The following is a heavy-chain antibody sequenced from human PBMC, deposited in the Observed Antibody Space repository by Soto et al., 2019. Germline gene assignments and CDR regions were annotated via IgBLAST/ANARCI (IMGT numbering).Heavy chain of an antibody. CDR3: ARVVDTAMVYFDY. J-gene: IGHJ4*02. V-gene: IGHV3-21*01. D-gene: IGHD5-18*01. CDR1: GFTFTRYS. Sequence: PGGSLRLSCAASGFTFTRYSMNWVRQAPGKGLEWVSSISSTTNYIYYADSMKGRFTVSRDNAKNSVYLDMNSLSAEDTAVYYCARVVDTAMVYFDYWGQGTLVTVSS. CDR2: ISSTTNYI.